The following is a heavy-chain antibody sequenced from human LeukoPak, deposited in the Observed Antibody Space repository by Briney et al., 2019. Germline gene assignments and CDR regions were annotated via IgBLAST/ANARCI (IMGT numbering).Heavy chain of an antibody. CDR3: TGVDYY. J-gene: IGHJ4*02. CDR2: INDFGNFI. CDR1: PFNLRNNW. V-gene: IGHV3-74*03. Sequence: GGALRLSCTGSPFNLRNNWMHWVRQVPGTGLEWVSCINDFGNFITYADSVKGRFTISRDNAKNTLFMQMNSLRVEETAIYYCTGVDYYWGQGIPVTVSS.